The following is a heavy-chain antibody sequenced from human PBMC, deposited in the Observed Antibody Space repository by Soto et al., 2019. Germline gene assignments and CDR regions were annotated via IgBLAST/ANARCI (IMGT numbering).Heavy chain of an antibody. J-gene: IGHJ1*01. Sequence: GGSLRLSCAASGFNVSDNYMSWVRQAPGKGLEWVSSISDDSSYIDYADSLRGRFTVSRDNARNSLYLQIDSLGVEDTAVYYCATPYYFNHWGPGTLVTVSS. D-gene: IGHD3-16*01. CDR1: GFNVSDNY. CDR2: ISDDSSYI. CDR3: ATPYYFNH. V-gene: IGHV3-21*06.